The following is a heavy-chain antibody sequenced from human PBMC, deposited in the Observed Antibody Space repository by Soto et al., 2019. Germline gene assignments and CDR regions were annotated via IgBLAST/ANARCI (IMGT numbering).Heavy chain of an antibody. CDR3: AGVLGKRLVDGGSAP. CDR2: ISAYNGNT. J-gene: IGHJ5*02. CDR1: GYTFTSYG. D-gene: IGHD6-13*01. Sequence: GASVKVSCKASGYTFTSYGISWVRQAPGQGLEWMGWISAYNGNTNYAQKLQGRVTMTTDTSTSTAYMELRSLRSDDTAVYYRAGVLGKRLVDGGSAPGGQGPLVTVSS. V-gene: IGHV1-18*01.